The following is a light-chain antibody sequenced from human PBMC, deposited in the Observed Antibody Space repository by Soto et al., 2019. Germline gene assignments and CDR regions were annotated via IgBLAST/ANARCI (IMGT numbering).Light chain of an antibody. CDR3: AAWDDSLSGPV. Sequence: LTQPPSASGTPGQSVTISCSGGSSNMGTNTVSWYQHLPGTAPKLLIFRSYQRPSGVPDRFSGSKSGTSASLAISGLQSEDEADYYCAAWDDSLSGPVFGTGTKVTVL. CDR1: SSNMGTNT. J-gene: IGLJ1*01. CDR2: RSY. V-gene: IGLV1-44*01.